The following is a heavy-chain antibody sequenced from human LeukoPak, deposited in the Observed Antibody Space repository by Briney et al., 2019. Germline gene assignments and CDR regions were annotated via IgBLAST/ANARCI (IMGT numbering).Heavy chain of an antibody. V-gene: IGHV4-39*01. CDR1: GGSISSSSYY. Sequence: SETLSLTCTVSGGSISSSSYYWGWIRQPPGKGLEWIGSIYYSGSTYYNPSLKSRVTISVDTSKNQFSLKLSSVTAADTAVYYCARQRKYQLPDPRDAFDIWGQGTMVTVSS. CDR2: IYYSGST. J-gene: IGHJ3*02. D-gene: IGHD2-2*01. CDR3: ARQRKYQLPDPRDAFDI.